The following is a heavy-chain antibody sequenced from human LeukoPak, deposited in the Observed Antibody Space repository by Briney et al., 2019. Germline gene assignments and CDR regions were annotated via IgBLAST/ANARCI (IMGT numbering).Heavy chain of an antibody. CDR3: AREEMSP. Sequence: PGGSLRLSCATSGFTVSYNYMSWARQAPGKGLEWVANIKQDGSEKFYVDSVKGRFTISRDNAKNSLYLQMNSLRAEDTAVYYCAREEMSPWGQGTLVTVSS. V-gene: IGHV3-7*01. CDR1: GFTVSYNY. J-gene: IGHJ5*02. CDR2: IKQDGSEK.